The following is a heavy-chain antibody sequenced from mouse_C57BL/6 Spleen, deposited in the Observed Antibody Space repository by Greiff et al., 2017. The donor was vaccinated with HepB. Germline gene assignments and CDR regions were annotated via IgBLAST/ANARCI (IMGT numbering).Heavy chain of an antibody. CDR2: IYPGDGDT. J-gene: IGHJ4*01. CDR1: GYAFSSSW. CDR3: AGDGYYVGAMDY. D-gene: IGHD2-3*01. V-gene: IGHV1-82*01. Sequence: VKLMESGPELVKPGASVKISCKASGYAFSSSWMNWVKQRPGKGLEWIGRIYPGDGDTNYNGKFKGKATLTADKSSSTAYMQLSSLTSEDSAVYFCAGDGYYVGAMDYWGQGTSVTVSS.